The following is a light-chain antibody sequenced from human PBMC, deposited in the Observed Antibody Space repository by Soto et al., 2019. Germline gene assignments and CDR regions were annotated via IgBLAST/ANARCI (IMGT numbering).Light chain of an antibody. CDR1: QSISSW. CDR3: QQYNSYSRT. CDR2: EAS. Sequence: DIQMTQSPSTLSASVGDRVTITCRASQSISSWLAWYQQKPGRAPKLLMYEASSLESGVPSRFSGSGSGTEFTLTISSLQPGDFATYYCQQYNSYSRTFGGGTKVDIK. J-gene: IGKJ4*01. V-gene: IGKV1-5*03.